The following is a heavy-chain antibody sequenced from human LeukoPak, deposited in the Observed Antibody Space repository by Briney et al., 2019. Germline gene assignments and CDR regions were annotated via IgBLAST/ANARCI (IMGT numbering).Heavy chain of an antibody. CDR1: GYTFTSYG. Sequence: ASVKVSCKASGYTFTSYGISWVRQAPGQGLEWMGWISAYNGNTNYAQKLQDRVTMTTDTSTSAAYMELRSLRSDDTAVYYCARDGDDFWSGPYYFDYWGQGTLVTVSS. D-gene: IGHD3-3*01. V-gene: IGHV1-18*01. J-gene: IGHJ4*02. CDR3: ARDGDDFWSGPYYFDY. CDR2: ISAYNGNT.